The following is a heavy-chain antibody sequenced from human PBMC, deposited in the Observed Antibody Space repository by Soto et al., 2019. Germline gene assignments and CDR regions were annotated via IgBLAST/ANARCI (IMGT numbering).Heavy chain of an antibody. Sequence: ASVKVSCKASGYTFTSYAMHWVRQAPGQGLEWMGWINAGNGNTKYSQKFQGRVTITRDTSASTAYMELSSLRSEDTAVYYCARGMDYYDSSGYYLAPSYFDYWGQGTLVTVSS. D-gene: IGHD3-22*01. CDR1: GYTFTSYA. CDR2: INAGNGNT. J-gene: IGHJ4*02. V-gene: IGHV1-3*01. CDR3: ARGMDYYDSSGYYLAPSYFDY.